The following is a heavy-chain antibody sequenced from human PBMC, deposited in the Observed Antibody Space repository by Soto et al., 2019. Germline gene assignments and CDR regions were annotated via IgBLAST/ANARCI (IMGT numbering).Heavy chain of an antibody. CDR1: GGSFSGYY. CDR2: INHSGST. V-gene: IGHV4-34*01. CDR3: ARGPSPAARDY. J-gene: IGHJ4*02. Sequence: QVQLQQWGAGLLKPSETLSLTCAVYGGSFSGYYWSWIRQPPGKGLEWNGEINHSGSTNYNPSLKSRVTISVDTSKNQFSLKLSSVTAADTAVYYCARGPSPAARDYWGQGTLVTVSS. D-gene: IGHD6-13*01.